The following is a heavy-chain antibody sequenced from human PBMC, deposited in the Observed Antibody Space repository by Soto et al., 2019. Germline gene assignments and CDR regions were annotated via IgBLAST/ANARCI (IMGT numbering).Heavy chain of an antibody. CDR3: ARETVTTGWYYYGMDV. V-gene: IGHV1-18*01. CDR2: ISAYNGNT. D-gene: IGHD4-17*01. CDR1: GYTFTSYG. Sequence: QVQLVQSGAEVKKPGASVKVSCKASGYTFTSYGISWVRQAPGQGLEWMGWISAYNGNTNYAQKLQGRVTMTTDTSTSTAYMELRSLRCDDTAVYYCARETVTTGWYYYGMDVWGQGTTVTVSS. J-gene: IGHJ6*02.